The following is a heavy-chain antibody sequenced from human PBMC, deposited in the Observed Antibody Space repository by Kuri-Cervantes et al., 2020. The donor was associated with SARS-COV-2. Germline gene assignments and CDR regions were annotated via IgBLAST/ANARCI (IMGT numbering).Heavy chain of an antibody. CDR2: ISGSGGST. D-gene: IGHD1-26*01. Sequence: LSLTCAASGFTFSSYAMSWVRQAPGKGLEWVSAISGSGGSTYYADSVKGRFTIPRDNSKNTLYLQMNSLRAEDTAVYYCAKSGSYYFDYWGQGTLVTVSS. V-gene: IGHV3-23*01. J-gene: IGHJ4*02. CDR3: AKSGSYYFDY. CDR1: GFTFSSYA.